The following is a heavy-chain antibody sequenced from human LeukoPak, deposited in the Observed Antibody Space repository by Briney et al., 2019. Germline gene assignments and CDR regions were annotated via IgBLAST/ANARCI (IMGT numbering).Heavy chain of an antibody. D-gene: IGHD3-3*01. Sequence: SQTLSLTCDISGDSVSSNSAAWNWIRQSPSRGLEWLGRTYYRSKWYNDYAVSVKSRITINPDTSKNQFSMQLNSVTPEDTAVYYCAREGFWSGYVWFDPWGQGTLVTVSS. J-gene: IGHJ5*02. CDR1: GDSVSSNSAA. V-gene: IGHV6-1*01. CDR2: TYYRSKWYN. CDR3: AREGFWSGYVWFDP.